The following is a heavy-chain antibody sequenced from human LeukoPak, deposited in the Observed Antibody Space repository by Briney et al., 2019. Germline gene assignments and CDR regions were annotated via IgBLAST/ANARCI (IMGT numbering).Heavy chain of an antibody. D-gene: IGHD6-25*01. CDR1: GFTVSGNY. V-gene: IGHV3-53*01. J-gene: IGHJ4*02. CDR3: AGGNTWPGLSY. Sequence: GGSLRLSCAASGFTVSGNYMSWVRQASGKGLEWVSVIYTAGSTYNADSVKGRFTISRDKSKNTLYLQMNTLRAEDTAVYYCAGGNTWPGLSYWGQGTLLTVSS. CDR2: IYTAGST.